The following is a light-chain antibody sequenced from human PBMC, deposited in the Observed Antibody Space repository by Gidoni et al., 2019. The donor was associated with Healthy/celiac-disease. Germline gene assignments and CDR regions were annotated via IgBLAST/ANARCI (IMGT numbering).Light chain of an antibody. V-gene: IGKV3-20*01. Sequence: VLTQSPGTLSLSPGERATLSCRASQSVSSSYLAWYQQKPGQAPRLLIYGASSRATGIPDRFSGSGSGTDFTLTISRLEPEDFAVYYCQQYGSSPPWTFGQGTKVEIK. J-gene: IGKJ1*01. CDR1: QSVSSSY. CDR3: QQYGSSPPWT. CDR2: GAS.